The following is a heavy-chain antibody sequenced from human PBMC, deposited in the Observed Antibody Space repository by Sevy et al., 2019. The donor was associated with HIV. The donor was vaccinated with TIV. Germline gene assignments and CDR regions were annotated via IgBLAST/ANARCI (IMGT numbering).Heavy chain of an antibody. CDR1: GFSLSNYA. J-gene: IGHJ4*02. CDR2: KTGSAGVT. V-gene: IGHV3-23*01. CDR3: AKGRSPSIGTLGPFDS. Sequence: GGSLRLSCAASGFSLSNYAMSWVRQAPGKGLEWISTKTGSAGVTYYADSVNGRFTISRDNSKKTLVLQMNSLRAEDRALYYWAKGRSPSIGTLGPFDSWGQGTLVTVSS. D-gene: IGHD6-6*01.